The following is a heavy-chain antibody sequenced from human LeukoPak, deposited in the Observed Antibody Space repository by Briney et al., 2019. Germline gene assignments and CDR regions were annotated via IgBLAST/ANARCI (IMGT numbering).Heavy chain of an antibody. Sequence: GGSLRLSCVAPGLTLSNYWMSWVRQAPGKGLEWGATIKPDGSEKYYVDSVKGRFTISRDNAKSTLYLQMNSLRAEDTAVYYCARARSYSSFDYWGQGTLVTVSS. CDR1: GLTLSNYW. V-gene: IGHV3-7*01. CDR2: IKPDGSEK. CDR3: ARARSYSSFDY. D-gene: IGHD1-26*01. J-gene: IGHJ4*02.